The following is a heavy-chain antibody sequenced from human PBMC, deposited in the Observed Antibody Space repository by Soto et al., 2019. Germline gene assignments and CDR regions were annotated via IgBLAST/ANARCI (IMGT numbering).Heavy chain of an antibody. CDR2: IFSSGGP. Sequence: QVQLQESGPGLVRPSVPLSLTCTVSGASISLYSWRCIRQPAGKGLEMIGRIFSSGGPISKPSLKSRVTMSVDTSKTQLSLNLSSVIAADTAVYYCAGFGNYRGKDYWGQGTLVIVSS. CDR1: GASISLYS. J-gene: IGHJ4*02. V-gene: IGHV4-4*07. CDR3: AGFGNYRGKDY. D-gene: IGHD4-4*01.